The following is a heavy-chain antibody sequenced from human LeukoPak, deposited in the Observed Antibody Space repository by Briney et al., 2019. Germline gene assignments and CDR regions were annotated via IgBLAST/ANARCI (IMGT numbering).Heavy chain of an antibody. D-gene: IGHD6-13*01. Sequence: GGSLRLSCAVSGFTVTNDYMNWVRRAPGKGLEWVSIIYSGGSTYYADSVKGRFTISRDSSNNTLFLQMSNLRADDSGLYYCATDVRSSPLGFWGYGTLVTVSS. CDR2: IYSGGST. CDR3: ATDVRSSPLGF. CDR1: GFTVTNDY. J-gene: IGHJ4*01. V-gene: IGHV3-66*01.